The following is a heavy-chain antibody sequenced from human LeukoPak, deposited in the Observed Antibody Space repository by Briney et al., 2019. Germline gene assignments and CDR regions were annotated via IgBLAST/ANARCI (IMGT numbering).Heavy chain of an antibody. V-gene: IGHV3-23*01. CDR1: GFIFSTYA. J-gene: IGHJ4*02. D-gene: IGHD5-12*01. CDR3: ARGPALGYSGSHFDY. Sequence: PGGSLRLSCAASGFIFSTYAMSWVRQAPGKGLEWVSAITGSGDSTYYADSVKGRFTISRDNSKNTLYLQLNSLRAEDTAVYYCARGPALGYSGSHFDYWGQGTLVTVSS. CDR2: ITGSGDST.